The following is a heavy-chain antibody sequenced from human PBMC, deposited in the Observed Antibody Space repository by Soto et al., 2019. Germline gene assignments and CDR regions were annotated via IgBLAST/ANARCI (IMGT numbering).Heavy chain of an antibody. CDR1: GFTFSNYA. V-gene: IGHV3-30-3*01. D-gene: IGHD5-18*01. CDR3: ARGKYSYGDY. Sequence: QVQLVESGGGVVQPGRSLRLSCAASGFTFSNYAMHWVRQAPGKGLEWVEVISYDGSNTYNTDTVKGRFTISRDNSKSTLYRQMNSLRTEDTAVYYGARGKYSYGDYWGQGTLVIVSS. CDR2: ISYDGSNT. J-gene: IGHJ4*02.